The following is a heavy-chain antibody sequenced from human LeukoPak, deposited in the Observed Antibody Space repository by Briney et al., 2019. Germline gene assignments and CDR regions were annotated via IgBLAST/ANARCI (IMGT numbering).Heavy chain of an antibody. CDR1: GFTFSDYY. CDR2: VGSGGSST. Sequence: PGGSLRLSCAASGFTFSDYYMSWIRQAPGKGLERVSTVGSGGSSTYYADSVKGRFTISRDNSKNTLYLQMNSLRAEDTAAYYCAKHLRQQYCLDVWGQGTTVTVSS. J-gene: IGHJ6*02. D-gene: IGHD6-13*01. CDR3: AKHLRQQYCLDV. V-gene: IGHV3-23*01.